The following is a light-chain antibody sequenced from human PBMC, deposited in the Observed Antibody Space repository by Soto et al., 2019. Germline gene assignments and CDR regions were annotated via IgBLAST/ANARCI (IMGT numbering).Light chain of an antibody. J-gene: IGKJ1*01. CDR2: KAS. CDR1: QSISSW. V-gene: IGKV1-5*03. Sequence: DIQMTQSPSTLSASIGDRVTITCRAGQSISSWLAWYQQKPGEAPKLLIYKASTLKSGVPSRFSGSGSGTEFTLTISSLQPDDFATYYCQHYNSYSEAFGQGTKVDIK. CDR3: QHYNSYSEA.